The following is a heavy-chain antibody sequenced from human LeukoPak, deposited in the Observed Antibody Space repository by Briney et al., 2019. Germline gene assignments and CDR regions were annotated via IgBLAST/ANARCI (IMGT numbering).Heavy chain of an antibody. CDR2: ISYDGSNK. CDR3: AKAGDYGDYVSSTHDGMDV. V-gene: IGHV3-30*18. D-gene: IGHD4-17*01. CDR1: GFTFSSYG. J-gene: IGHJ6*02. Sequence: PGGSLRLSCAASGFTFSSYGMHWVRQAPGKGLEWVAVISYDGSNKYYADSVKGRFTISRDNSKNTLYLQMNSLRAEDTAVYYCAKAGDYGDYVSSTHDGMDVWGQGTTVTVSS.